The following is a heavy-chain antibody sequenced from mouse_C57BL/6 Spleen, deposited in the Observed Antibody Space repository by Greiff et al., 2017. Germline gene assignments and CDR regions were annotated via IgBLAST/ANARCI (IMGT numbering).Heavy chain of an antibody. CDR1: GYAFSSYW. Sequence: QVQLQQSGAELVKPGASVKISCKASGYAFSSYWMNWVKQRPGKGLEWIGQIYPGDGDTNYNGKFKGKATLTADKSSSTAYMQLSSLTSEDSAVYFCARTGTTTVVRRCAMDYWGQGTSVTVSS. D-gene: IGHD1-1*01. V-gene: IGHV1-80*01. CDR3: ARTGTTTVVRRCAMDY. CDR2: IYPGDGDT. J-gene: IGHJ4*01.